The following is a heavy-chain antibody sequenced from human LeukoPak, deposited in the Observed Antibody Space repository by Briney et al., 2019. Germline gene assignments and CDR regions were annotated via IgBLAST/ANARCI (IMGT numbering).Heavy chain of an antibody. CDR1: GFTFSSYA. V-gene: IGHV3-30*04. D-gene: IGHD3-22*01. CDR3: AKEYYDSSGYYRWVYYYYMDV. CDR2: ISYDGSNK. J-gene: IGHJ6*03. Sequence: PGGSLRLSCAASGFTFSSYAMHWVRQAPGKGLEWVAVISYDGSNKYYADSVKGRFTISRDNSKNTLYLQMNSLRAEDTAVYYCAKEYYDSSGYYRWVYYYYMDVWGKGTTVTISS.